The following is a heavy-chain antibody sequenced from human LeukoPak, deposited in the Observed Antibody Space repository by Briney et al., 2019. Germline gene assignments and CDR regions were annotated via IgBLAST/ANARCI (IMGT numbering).Heavy chain of an antibody. J-gene: IGHJ4*02. D-gene: IGHD3-16*01. CDR1: GYTFTSYY. V-gene: IGHV1-46*01. Sequence: ASVKVSCKASGYTFTSYYMHWVRQAPGQGLEWMGIINPSGGSTSYAQKFQGRVTMTRDTSTSTAYMELRSLISDDTAVYYCARETRLAGYYDSPGYFDYWGQGTLVTVSS. CDR2: INPSGGST. CDR3: ARETRLAGYYDSPGYFDY.